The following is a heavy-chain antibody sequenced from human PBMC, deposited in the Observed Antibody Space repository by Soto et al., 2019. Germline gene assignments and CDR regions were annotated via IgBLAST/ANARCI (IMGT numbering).Heavy chain of an antibody. J-gene: IGHJ4*02. Sequence: QVQLVESGGGVVQPGRSLRLSCAASGFRFNNYGMHWVRQAPGKGLEWVAVIWYDGGYKYADSVKGRFTISRDKSKNTLYLKMNGLRCEVTALYYCARDQSGYYYVGDVWGQGTLVTVSS. D-gene: IGHD3-16*01. CDR3: ARDQSGYYYVGDV. V-gene: IGHV3-33*01. CDR1: GFRFNNYG. CDR2: IWYDGGYK.